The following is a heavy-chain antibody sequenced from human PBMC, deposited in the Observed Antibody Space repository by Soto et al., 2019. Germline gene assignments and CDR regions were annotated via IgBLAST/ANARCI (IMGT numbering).Heavy chain of an antibody. D-gene: IGHD5-18*01. CDR3: ARDELSYSYGMDYYYYYGMDV. CDR2: IYYSGST. V-gene: IGHV4-30-4*01. Sequence: SETLSLTCTVSGGSISSGDYYWSWIRQPPGKGLEWIGYIYYSGSTYYNPSLKSRVTISVDTSKNQFSLKLSSVTAADTAVYYCARDELSYSYGMDYYYYYGMDVWGQGTKVTVSS. CDR1: GGSISSGDYY. J-gene: IGHJ6*02.